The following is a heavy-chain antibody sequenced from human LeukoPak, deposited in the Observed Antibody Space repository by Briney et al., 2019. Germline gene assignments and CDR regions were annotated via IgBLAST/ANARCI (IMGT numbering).Heavy chain of an antibody. CDR1: GFAFSSYG. V-gene: IGHV3-30*02. D-gene: IGHD4-17*01. CDR2: IQYDGSNK. J-gene: IGHJ5*02. Sequence: PGGSLRLSCAASGFAFSSYGMHWVRQAPGKGLEWVAFIQYDGSNKYYADSVKGRFTISRDNSKNTLYLQLNSLRPEDTAVYHFADAYGPWGQGTLVTVSS. CDR3: ADAYGP.